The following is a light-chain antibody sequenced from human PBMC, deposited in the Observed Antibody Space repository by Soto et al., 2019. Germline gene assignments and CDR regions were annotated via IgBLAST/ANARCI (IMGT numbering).Light chain of an antibody. CDR3: SSYITGGSYV. CDR2: DVS. CDR1: SRDVGGYNS. V-gene: IGLV2-14*01. Sequence: QSALTQPASVSGSPGLSIAISCTGTSRDVGGYNSVSWYQQQPGKVPKLMIYDVSNRPSGVSNRFSGSKSGNTASLTISGLQAEDEGDYYCSSYITGGSYVFGTGTKLTVL. J-gene: IGLJ1*01.